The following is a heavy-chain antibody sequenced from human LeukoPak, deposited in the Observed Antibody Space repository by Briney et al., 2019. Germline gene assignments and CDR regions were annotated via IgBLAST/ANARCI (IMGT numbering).Heavy chain of an antibody. Sequence: GGSLRLSCAASGFTFSSYSMNWVRQAPGKGLEWVSSISSSSSYIYYADSVKGRFTISGDNAKNSLYLQMNSLRAEDTAVYYCASKAAAVRHLDYWGQGTLVTVSS. CDR1: GFTFSSYS. CDR2: ISSSSSYI. J-gene: IGHJ4*02. CDR3: ASKAAAVRHLDY. D-gene: IGHD6-13*01. V-gene: IGHV3-21*01.